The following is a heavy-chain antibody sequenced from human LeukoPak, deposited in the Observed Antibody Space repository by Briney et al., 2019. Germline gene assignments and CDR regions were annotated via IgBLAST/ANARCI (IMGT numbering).Heavy chain of an antibody. V-gene: IGHV3-48*01. CDR2: ISSSSSTI. J-gene: IGHJ4*02. Sequence: PGGSLRLSCAASGFTFSSYSMNWVRQAPGKGLEWVSYISSSSSTIYYADSVKGRITISRDNAKNSLYLQMNSLRAEDTAVYYCASCPPLWFGELYLEYWGQGTLVTVSS. CDR1: GFTFSSYS. D-gene: IGHD3-10*01. CDR3: ASCPPLWFGELYLEY.